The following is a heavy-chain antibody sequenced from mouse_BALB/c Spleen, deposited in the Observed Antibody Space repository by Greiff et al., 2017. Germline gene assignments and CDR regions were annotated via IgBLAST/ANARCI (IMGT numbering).Heavy chain of an antibody. CDR1: GYSITSGYY. Sequence: EVQLQESGPGLVKPSQSLSFTCSVTGYSITSGYYWNWIRQFPGNKLEWMGYISYDGSNNYNPSLKNRISITRDTSKNQFFLKLNSVTTEDTATYYCARDLTGFDYWGQGTTLTVSS. CDR2: ISYDGSN. J-gene: IGHJ2*01. V-gene: IGHV3-6*02. CDR3: ARDLTGFDY. D-gene: IGHD4-1*01.